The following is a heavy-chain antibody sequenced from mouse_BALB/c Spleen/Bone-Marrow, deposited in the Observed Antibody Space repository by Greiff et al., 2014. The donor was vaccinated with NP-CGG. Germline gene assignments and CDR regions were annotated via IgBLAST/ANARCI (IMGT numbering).Heavy chain of an antibody. J-gene: IGHJ3*01. V-gene: IGHV2-9*02. CDR2: IWAGGST. CDR3: ARDGATATLAH. Sequence: VNLVESGPGLVAPSQSLSITCTVSGFSLTSYGVHWVRQPPGKGLEWLGVIWAGGSTNYNSALMSRLSISKDNSKSQVFLKMNSLQTDDTAMYYCARDGATATLAHWGQGTLVTVSA. D-gene: IGHD1-2*01. CDR1: GFSLTSYG.